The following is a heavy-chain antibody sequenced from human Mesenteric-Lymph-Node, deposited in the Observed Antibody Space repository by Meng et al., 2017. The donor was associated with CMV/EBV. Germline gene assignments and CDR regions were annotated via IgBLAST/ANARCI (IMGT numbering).Heavy chain of an antibody. CDR2: IYYTGTT. CDR1: GGSIKSSNYF. Sequence: SETLSLTCTVSGGSIKSSNYFWGWIRQPPGKGLEWIGYIYYTGTTYYSPSLKSRVTISRDTSKNQFSLILNSVTSADTAVYYCARDMEGTYGTLNWFDPWGQGILVTVSS. CDR3: ARDMEGTYGTLNWFDP. J-gene: IGHJ5*02. D-gene: IGHD3-10*01. V-gene: IGHV4-30-4*08.